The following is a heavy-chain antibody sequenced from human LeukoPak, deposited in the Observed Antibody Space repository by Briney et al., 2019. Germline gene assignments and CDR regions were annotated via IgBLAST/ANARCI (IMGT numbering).Heavy chain of an antibody. CDR2: IHYSGYT. J-gene: IGHJ2*01. CDR1: GGSTSNYY. CDR3: ARHWGSDWYFDL. V-gene: IGHV4-59*01. D-gene: IGHD7-27*01. Sequence: SETLSLTCAVSGGSTSNYYCSWIRQPPGKGLEWLGYIHYSGYTNYNPSLKSRVTISVDTSKNQFSLNLSSVTAADTAVYYCARHWGSDWYFDLWGRGTLVTVSS.